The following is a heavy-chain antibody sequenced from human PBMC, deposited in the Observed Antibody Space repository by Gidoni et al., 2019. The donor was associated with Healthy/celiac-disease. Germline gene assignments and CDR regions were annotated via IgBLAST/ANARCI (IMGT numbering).Heavy chain of an antibody. D-gene: IGHD2-15*01. CDR1: GFTFSSYK. CDR2: ISSSGSTI. V-gene: IGHV3-48*03. CDR3: ARDKATWWPPSIEAMDV. J-gene: IGHJ6*02. Sequence: EVQLVESGGGLVQPGGSLRLSCAASGFTFSSYKMNWVRQAPGKGLEWVSYISSSGSTIYYADSVKGRFTISRDNAKNSLYLQMNSLRAEDTAVYYCARDKATWWPPSIEAMDVWGQGTTVTVSS.